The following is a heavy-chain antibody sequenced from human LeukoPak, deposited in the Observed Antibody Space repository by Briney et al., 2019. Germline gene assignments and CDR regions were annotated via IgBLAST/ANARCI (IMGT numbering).Heavy chain of an antibody. D-gene: IGHD5-24*01. Sequence: SETLSLTCSVSGGSISSSSSYWGWIRQPPGKGLEWIWSIYYSGISFDNPALKSRVTISVDTSKNQFSLKLSSVTAADTAVYYCARHRSGWLQSSFDYWGQGTLVTVSS. CDR2: IYYSGIS. CDR1: GGSISSSSSY. J-gene: IGHJ4*02. V-gene: IGHV4-39*01. CDR3: ARHRSGWLQSSFDY.